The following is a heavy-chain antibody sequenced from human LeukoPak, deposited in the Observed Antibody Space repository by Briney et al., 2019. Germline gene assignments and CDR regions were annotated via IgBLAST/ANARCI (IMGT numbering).Heavy chain of an antibody. V-gene: IGHV3-33*06. CDR3: AKGVYTMIN. D-gene: IGHD3-22*01. Sequence: GGSLRLSCAASGFTFSSYGMHWARQAPGKGLEWVAVIWYDGSNKYYADSVKGRFTISRDNSKNTLYLQMNSLRAEDTAVYYCAKGVYTMINWGQGTLVTVSS. CDR2: IWYDGSNK. J-gene: IGHJ4*02. CDR1: GFTFSSYG.